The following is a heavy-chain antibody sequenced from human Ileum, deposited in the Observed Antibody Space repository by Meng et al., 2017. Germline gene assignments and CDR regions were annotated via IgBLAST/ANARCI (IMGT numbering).Heavy chain of an antibody. V-gene: IGHV1-46*01. D-gene: IGHD2-15*01. J-gene: IGHJ4*02. CDR3: ARRFCSGRSCQFVY. CDR1: GYTFTNYY. CDR2: INPNDART. Sequence: ASVKVSCKASGYTFTNYYIHWVRHAPGQGLEWVGIINPNDARTTYAQSFQGRVTMTRDTSTSTVYMELSSLRFEDTALYFCARRFCSGRSCQFVYWGQGSLVTVSS.